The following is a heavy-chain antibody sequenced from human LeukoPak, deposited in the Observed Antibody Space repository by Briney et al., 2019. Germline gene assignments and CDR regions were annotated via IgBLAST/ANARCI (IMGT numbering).Heavy chain of an antibody. CDR3: ARGALTYGSGSEFDP. V-gene: IGHV1-3*01. CDR2: INAGNGNT. J-gene: IGHJ5*02. Sequence: ASVKVSCKASGYTFTSYAMHWVRQAPGQRLEWMGWINAGNGNTKYSQKFQGRVTITRDTSASTAYMELSSLRSEDTAVYYCARGALTYGSGSEFDPWGQGTLVTVSS. D-gene: IGHD3-10*01. CDR1: GYTFTSYA.